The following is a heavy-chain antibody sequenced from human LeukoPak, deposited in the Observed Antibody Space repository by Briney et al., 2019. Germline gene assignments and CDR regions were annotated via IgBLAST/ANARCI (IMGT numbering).Heavy chain of an antibody. V-gene: IGHV3-23*01. CDR2: ISGSGGST. J-gene: IGHJ5*01. Sequence: GGSLRLSCAASGFTFSSYAMRRVRQAPGKGLEWVSAISGSGGSTYYADSVKGRFTISRDNSKNTLYLQMNSLRDEDTAVYYCAKMNWKPTHPHSRGQGTLVTVSS. CDR1: GFTFSSYA. CDR3: AKMNWKPTHPHS. D-gene: IGHD1-1*01.